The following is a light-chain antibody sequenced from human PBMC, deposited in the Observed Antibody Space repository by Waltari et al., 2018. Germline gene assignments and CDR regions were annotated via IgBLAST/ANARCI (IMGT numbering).Light chain of an antibody. CDR3: QQHYTTPYT. Sequence: DIEMTQSPESLAVSLGERITINCKSGRSVLSISNNRTYLAWYQHKPGQPPKLLLYWASTRTSGVPERFIGSGSGTDFTLTITSLQAEDVAVYYCQQHYTTPYTFGQGTKVEIK. J-gene: IGKJ2*01. CDR1: RSVLSISNNRTY. CDR2: WAS. V-gene: IGKV4-1*01.